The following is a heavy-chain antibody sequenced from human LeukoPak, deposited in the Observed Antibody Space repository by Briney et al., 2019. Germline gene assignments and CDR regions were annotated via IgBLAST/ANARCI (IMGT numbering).Heavy chain of an antibody. V-gene: IGHV1-18*01. CDR1: GYTFTSYG. CDR3: ARDAHYYDSSGDGDY. Sequence: ASVKVSCKASGYTFTSYGISWVRQAPGQGLEWMGWISAYNGNTNYAQKLQGRVTMTTDTSTSTAYMELRSLRSDDTAVYYCARDAHYYDSSGDGDYWGQGTLVTVSS. J-gene: IGHJ4*02. D-gene: IGHD3-22*01. CDR2: ISAYNGNT.